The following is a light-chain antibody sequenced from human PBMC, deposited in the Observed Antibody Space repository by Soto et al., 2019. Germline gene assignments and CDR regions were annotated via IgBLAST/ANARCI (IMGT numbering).Light chain of an antibody. CDR2: GAT. CDR1: QSVSSSY. V-gene: IGKV3-20*01. Sequence: EIVLTQSPGTLSLSPGERATLSCRASQSVSSSYLAWYQQKPGQAPRLLIYGATSRATGIPDRFSGGGSGTDFTLTVSRLEPEDYAVYYCQQYGSSGWTVGQGPKVEIK. CDR3: QQYGSSGWT. J-gene: IGKJ1*01.